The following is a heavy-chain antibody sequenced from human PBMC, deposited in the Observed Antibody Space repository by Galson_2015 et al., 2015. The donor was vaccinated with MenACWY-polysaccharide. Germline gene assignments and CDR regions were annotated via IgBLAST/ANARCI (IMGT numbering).Heavy chain of an antibody. CDR2: ISWNSGYI. V-gene: IGHV3-9*01. CDR3: AREWSGYAFDI. J-gene: IGHJ3*02. CDR1: GFTLDDYA. Sequence: SLRLSCAASGFTLDDYAMHWVRQVPGKGLEWVSGISWNSGYIGYADSVKGRFTISRDSAKNSLYLQMNSLRAEDTALYYCAREWSGYAFDIWGQGTMVTVSS. D-gene: IGHD3-3*01.